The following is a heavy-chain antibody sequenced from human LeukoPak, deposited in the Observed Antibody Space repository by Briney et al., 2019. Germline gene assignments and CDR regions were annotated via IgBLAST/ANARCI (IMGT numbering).Heavy chain of an antibody. D-gene: IGHD5-18*01. J-gene: IGHJ4*02. Sequence: SETLSLTCAVSGGSISSSNWWSWVRQPPGKGLEWIGETYHSGSTNYNPSLKSRVTISVDTSKNQFSLKLSSVTAADTAVYYCASADTAMVTFDYWGQGTLVTVSS. CDR2: TYHSGST. CDR1: GGSISSSNW. V-gene: IGHV4-4*02. CDR3: ASADTAMVTFDY.